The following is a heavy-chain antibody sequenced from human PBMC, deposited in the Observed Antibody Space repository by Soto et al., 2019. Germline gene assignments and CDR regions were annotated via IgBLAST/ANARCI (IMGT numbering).Heavy chain of an antibody. Sequence: EVQLLESGGGLVQPGGSLRLSCAASGFTFSSYAMSWVRQAPGKGLEWVSAISGSGGGTYYADSVKGRFTISRDNSKNTLYLQMNSLRAEDTAVYYCANSIAAAGIAMYYWGQGTLVTVSS. CDR3: ANSIAAAGIAMYY. D-gene: IGHD6-13*01. CDR2: ISGSGGGT. J-gene: IGHJ4*02. CDR1: GFTFSSYA. V-gene: IGHV3-23*01.